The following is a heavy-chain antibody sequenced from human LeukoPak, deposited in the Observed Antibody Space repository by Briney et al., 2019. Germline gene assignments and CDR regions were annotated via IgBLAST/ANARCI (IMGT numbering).Heavy chain of an antibody. J-gene: IGHJ4*02. V-gene: IGHV1-58*01. CDR2: IVVGSGNT. Sequence: GTSVKVSCKASGFTFTSSVVQWVRQARGQRLEWIGWIVVGSGNTNYAQKFKERVTITRDMSTSTANMELSSLRFEDTAVYYCAADRAGSYLRFVYWGQGTPVTVSS. D-gene: IGHD3-10*01. CDR3: AADRAGSYLRFVY. CDR1: GFTFTSSV.